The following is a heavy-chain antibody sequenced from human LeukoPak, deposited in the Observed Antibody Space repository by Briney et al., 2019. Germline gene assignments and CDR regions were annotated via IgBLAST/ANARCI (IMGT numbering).Heavy chain of an antibody. V-gene: IGHV3-74*01. CDR3: ARDGEDDAFDI. CDR1: GFTFSSYS. J-gene: IGHJ3*02. D-gene: IGHD7-27*01. Sequence: GGSLRLSCGASGFTFSSYSMNWVRQAPGKGLVWVSRINSDGSSTSYADSVKGRFTISRDNAKNTLYLQMNSLRAEDTAVYYCARDGEDDAFDIWGQGTMVTVSS. CDR2: INSDGSST.